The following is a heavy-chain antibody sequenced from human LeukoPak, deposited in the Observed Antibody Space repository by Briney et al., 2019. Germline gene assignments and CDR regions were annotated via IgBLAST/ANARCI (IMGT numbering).Heavy chain of an antibody. V-gene: IGHV3-23*01. D-gene: IGHD3-22*01. CDR1: GFTYGSYA. J-gene: IGHJ4*02. CDR3: AKEGYSESSGYWYIDY. CDR2: ISGGGGST. Sequence: QTGGSLRLSCAASGFTYGSYAMSWVRQAPGKGLEWVSAISGGGGSTYYADSVTGRFTISRDNSKSTLHLQMNSLRAEDTAIYYCAKEGYSESSGYWYIDYWGQGTLVTVSS.